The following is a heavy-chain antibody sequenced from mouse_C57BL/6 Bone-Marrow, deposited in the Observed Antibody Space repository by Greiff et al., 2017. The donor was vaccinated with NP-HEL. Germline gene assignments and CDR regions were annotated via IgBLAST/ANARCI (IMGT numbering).Heavy chain of an antibody. J-gene: IGHJ2*01. CDR3: ARGPGNFDY. CDR2: IDPSDSVT. Sequence: QVQLQQPGAELVRPGSSVKLSCKASGYTFTSYWMHWVKQRPIQGLEWIGNIDPSDSVTHYNQKFKDKATLTVDKSSITAYMQLSSLTSEDSAVYYCARGPGNFDYWGQGTTLTVSS. V-gene: IGHV1-52*01. CDR1: GYTFTSYW.